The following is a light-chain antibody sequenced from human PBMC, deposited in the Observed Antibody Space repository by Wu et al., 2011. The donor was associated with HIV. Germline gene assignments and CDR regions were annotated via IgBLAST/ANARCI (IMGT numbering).Light chain of an antibody. CDR3: QQYGSSPYT. CDR1: QSVSNY. V-gene: IGKV3-11*01. CDR2: DSS. Sequence: EIVLTQSPATLALSPGERATLSCRASQSVSNYLAWYQQKLGQSPKLLIYDSSNRATGIPARFSGSGSGTDFTLTIRRPEPEDIAVYYCQQYGSSPYTFGQGTKLEI. J-gene: IGKJ2*01.